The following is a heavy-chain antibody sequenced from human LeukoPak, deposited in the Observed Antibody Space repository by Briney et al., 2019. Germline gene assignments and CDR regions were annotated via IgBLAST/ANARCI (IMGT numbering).Heavy chain of an antibody. CDR1: GFTFNNYA. J-gene: IGHJ4*02. V-gene: IGHV3-23*01. D-gene: IGHD3-9*01. Sequence: PGGSLRLSCAASGFTFNNYAMSWVRRAPGRGLEWVSHVSGSGGATYYADSVKGRFTISRDNSKNTLYLQMNSLRAEDTTVYYCAKRTDVLTRYHSGWGQGTLVTVSS. CDR3: AKRTDVLTRYHSG. CDR2: VSGSGGAT.